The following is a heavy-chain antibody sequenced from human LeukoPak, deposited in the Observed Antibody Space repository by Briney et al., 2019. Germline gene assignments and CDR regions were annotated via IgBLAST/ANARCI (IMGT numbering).Heavy chain of an antibody. Sequence: ASVKVSCKASGYTFSSYAISWVRQAPGQGLEWMGWMSTSNGNTNYAQKLQGRVTMTTDTSTSTAYMELRSLRFDDTAVYYCAKDNPRVVGDTATFDPWGQGTLVTVSS. CDR1: GYTFSSYA. CDR2: MSTSNGNT. J-gene: IGHJ5*02. CDR3: AKDNPRVVGDTATFDP. D-gene: IGHD1-26*01. V-gene: IGHV1-18*01.